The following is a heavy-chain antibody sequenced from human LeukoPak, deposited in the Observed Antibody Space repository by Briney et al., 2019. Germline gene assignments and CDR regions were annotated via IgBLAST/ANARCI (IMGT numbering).Heavy chain of an antibody. CDR1: GGTFSSYA. Sequence: SVKVSCKASGGTFSSYAISWVRQAPGQGLEWMGRIIPIFGIANYAQKFQGRVTITADKSTSTAYMELSSLRSEDTAVYYCARETRRITIFGVVHYYYYGMDVWGQGTTVTVPS. CDR2: IIPIFGIA. D-gene: IGHD3-3*01. CDR3: ARETRRITIFGVVHYYYYGMDV. V-gene: IGHV1-69*04. J-gene: IGHJ6*02.